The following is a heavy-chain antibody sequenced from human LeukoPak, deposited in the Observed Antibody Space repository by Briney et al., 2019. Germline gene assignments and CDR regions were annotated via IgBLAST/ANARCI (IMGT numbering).Heavy chain of an antibody. CDR1: GFTFSTYW. V-gene: IGHV3-7*01. CDR3: ARGYWYYFDY. Sequence: GGSLRLSCAASGFTFSTYWMNWVRQAPGKGLGWVANIKVDGSERYYTDSVKGRFTISRDNAKNSLYLQMNSLRAEDTAVYYCARGYWYYFDYWRQGTLVTVSS. D-gene: IGHD2-8*02. J-gene: IGHJ4*02. CDR2: IKVDGSER.